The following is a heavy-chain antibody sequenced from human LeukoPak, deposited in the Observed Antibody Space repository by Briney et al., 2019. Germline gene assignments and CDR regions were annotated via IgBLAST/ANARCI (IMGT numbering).Heavy chain of an antibody. Sequence: SETLSLTCAVYGESFSGYYWSWIRQPPGKGLEWIGETNHSGSTNYNPSLKSRVIMSVDTSKNQFSLKLSSVTAADTAIYYCARHTPIVVVIATSRGYFDYWGQGTLVTVSS. D-gene: IGHD2-15*01. CDR2: TNHSGST. V-gene: IGHV4-34*01. CDR3: ARHTPIVVVIATSRGYFDY. J-gene: IGHJ4*02. CDR1: GESFSGYY.